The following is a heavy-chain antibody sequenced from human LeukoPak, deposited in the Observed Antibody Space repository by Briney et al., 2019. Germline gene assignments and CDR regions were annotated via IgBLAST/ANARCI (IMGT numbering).Heavy chain of an antibody. Sequence: KASETLSLTCTVSGGSIRSSYWSWIRQPPGKGLEWIGYIYYSGSTNYNPSLKSRLTISVDTPKNQFSLKLSSVTAADTAVYFCARHLSSELFTPDYWGQGMLVTVSS. V-gene: IGHV4-59*08. CDR3: ARHLSSELFTPDY. D-gene: IGHD1-7*01. CDR2: IYYSGST. J-gene: IGHJ4*02. CDR1: GGSIRSSY.